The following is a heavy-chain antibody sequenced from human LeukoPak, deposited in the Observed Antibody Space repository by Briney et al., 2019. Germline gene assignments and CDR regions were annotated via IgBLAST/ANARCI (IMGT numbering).Heavy chain of an antibody. V-gene: IGHV4-61*02. CDR3: ARVKFEQQLVRGAFFDP. CDR1: GGSISSGNYF. Sequence: SETLSLTCTVSGGSISSGNYFWAWIRQPAGKGLEWIGRIFTSGSTNYNPSLKSRVYISLDTSKNQFSLKLSSVTAADTAVYYCARVKFEQQLVRGAFFDPWGQGTLVTVSS. D-gene: IGHD6-13*01. J-gene: IGHJ5*02. CDR2: IFTSGST.